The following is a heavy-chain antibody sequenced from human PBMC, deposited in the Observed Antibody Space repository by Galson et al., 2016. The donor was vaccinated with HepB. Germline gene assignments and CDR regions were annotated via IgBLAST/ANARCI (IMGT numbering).Heavy chain of an antibody. CDR1: GFTFTSYA. D-gene: IGHD3-9*01. Sequence: SLRLSCADSGFTFTSYAMSWVRQAPGKGLEWVSSISGSGGSTYYADTVKGRFIISRDNSKNTLYLQLNSLRAEDTAVYFCANLPAPLYDILTGSGVWGQGTTVIVSS. CDR3: ANLPAPLYDILTGSGV. J-gene: IGHJ6*02. V-gene: IGHV3-23*01. CDR2: ISGSGGST.